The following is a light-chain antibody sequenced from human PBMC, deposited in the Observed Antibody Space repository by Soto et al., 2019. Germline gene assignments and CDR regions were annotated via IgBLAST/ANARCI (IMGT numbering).Light chain of an antibody. Sequence: EIVMTQSPATLSVSPGDRATLSCRASQSVSSNLAWYQQKPGQAPRLLIYGASTRTTGIPARFSGSGSGTDFTLIISSLQSEDFAVYYCQQYNDWPPYTFGQGTNLEIK. CDR3: QQYNDWPPYT. V-gene: IGKV3-15*01. CDR2: GAS. CDR1: QSVSSN. J-gene: IGKJ2*01.